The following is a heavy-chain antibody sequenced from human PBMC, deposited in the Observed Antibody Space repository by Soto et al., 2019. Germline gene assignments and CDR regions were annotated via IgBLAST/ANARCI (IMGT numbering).Heavy chain of an antibody. CDR2: IYRGGST. J-gene: IGHJ4*02. D-gene: IGHD3-3*01. CDR1: GFTVSNNY. CDR3: ARARFGGLGAIFADY. Sequence: EVQLVNSGGGLVQPGGSLRLSCAASGFTVSNNYMSWVRQAPGKGLEWVSVIYRGGSTYYADSVKHRFTISRDNSENTLYLQTSSRRAEDTAVYYCARARFGGLGAIFADYWGQGTLVTVSS. V-gene: IGHV3-66*01.